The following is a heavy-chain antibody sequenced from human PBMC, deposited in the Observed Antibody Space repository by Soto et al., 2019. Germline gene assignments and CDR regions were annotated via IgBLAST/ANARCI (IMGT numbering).Heavy chain of an antibody. Sequence: SSETLSLTCTVSGGSVSSGSYYWSWIRQPPGKGLEWIGYIYYSGSTNYNPSLKSRVTISVDTSKNQFSLKLSSVTAADTAVYYCARDSLKYSGYDFYYYYYGMDVWGQGTPVTVSS. J-gene: IGHJ6*02. CDR3: ARDSLKYSGYDFYYYYYGMDV. D-gene: IGHD5-12*01. V-gene: IGHV4-61*01. CDR1: GGSVSSGSYY. CDR2: IYYSGST.